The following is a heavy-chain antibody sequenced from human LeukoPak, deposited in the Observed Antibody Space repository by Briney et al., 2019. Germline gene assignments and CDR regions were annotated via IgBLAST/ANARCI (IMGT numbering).Heavy chain of an antibody. CDR2: ISGSGSTI. J-gene: IGHJ4*02. CDR1: GFTFSSYE. D-gene: IGHD3-16*02. V-gene: IGHV3-48*03. CDR3: AKSRFGGVIVDFDY. Sequence: GGSLRLSCAASGFTFSSYEMNWVRQAPGKGLEWVSYISGSGSTIDYADSVKGRFTISRDNTKNSLYLQMNSLRAEDTAVYYCAKSRFGGVIVDFDYWGQGTLVTVSS.